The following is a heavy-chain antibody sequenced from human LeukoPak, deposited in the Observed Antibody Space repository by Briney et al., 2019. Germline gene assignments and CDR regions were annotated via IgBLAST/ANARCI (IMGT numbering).Heavy chain of an antibody. J-gene: IGHJ6*02. V-gene: IGHV4-31*03. CDR3: AIAAAGYYYGMDV. D-gene: IGHD6-13*01. CDR1: GGSISSGGYY. Sequence: SETLSLTCTVSGGSISSGGYYWSWIRQHPGKGLEWIGYIYYSGSTYYNPSLKSRVTISVDTSKNQFSLKLSSVTAADTAVYYCAIAAAGYYYGMDVWGQGTTVTVSS. CDR2: IYYSGST.